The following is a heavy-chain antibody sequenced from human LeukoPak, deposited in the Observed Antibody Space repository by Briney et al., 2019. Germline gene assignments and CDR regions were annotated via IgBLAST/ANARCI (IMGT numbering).Heavy chain of an antibody. J-gene: IGHJ4*02. CDR1: GYTFTGYY. CDR2: INPNSGGT. V-gene: IGHV1-2*02. Sequence: ASVKDSCKASGYTFTGYYMHWVRQAPGQGLEWMGWINPNSGGTNYAQKFQGRVTMTRDTSISTAYMELSRLRSDDTAVYYRARDQRRGIAAAPGYWGQGTLVTVSS. D-gene: IGHD6-13*01. CDR3: ARDQRRGIAAAPGY.